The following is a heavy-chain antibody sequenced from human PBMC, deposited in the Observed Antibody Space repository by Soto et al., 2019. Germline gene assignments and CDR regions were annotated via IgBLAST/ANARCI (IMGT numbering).Heavy chain of an antibody. J-gene: IGHJ4*02. V-gene: IGHV3-30*03. D-gene: IGHD3-16*02. Sequence: QVQLVESGGGVVQPGRSLRLSCAASGFSVSNYAMHWVRQAPGKGLEWVAVISSSGNIKYYTDSVKGRYTISRDSSNNTLSLQMNSLRVEDTAVDYCASQISLGHWGQGTLVTVSS. CDR2: ISSSGNIK. CDR1: GFSVSNYA. CDR3: ASQISLGH.